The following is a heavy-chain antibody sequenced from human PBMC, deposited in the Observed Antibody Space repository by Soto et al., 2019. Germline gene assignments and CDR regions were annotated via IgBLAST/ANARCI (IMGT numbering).Heavy chain of an antibody. Sequence: GESLKISCKGSGYSFTSYWIGWVRQMPGKGLEWMGIIYPGDSDTRYSPSFQGQVTISADKSISTAYLQWSSLKASDTAMYYCARQEGLGFWSGSPINWFDPWGQGTLVTVSS. CDR2: IYPGDSDT. J-gene: IGHJ5*02. CDR3: ARQEGLGFWSGSPINWFDP. D-gene: IGHD3-3*01. CDR1: GYSFTSYW. V-gene: IGHV5-51*01.